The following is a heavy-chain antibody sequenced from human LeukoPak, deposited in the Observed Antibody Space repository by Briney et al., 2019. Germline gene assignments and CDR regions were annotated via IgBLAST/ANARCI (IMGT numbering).Heavy chain of an antibody. D-gene: IGHD3-22*01. CDR3: ARHRYFDSSGYYYDFDY. V-gene: IGHV4-59*08. CDR1: GDSFSSYY. CDR2: IYHSGST. Sequence: PSETLSLTCTVSGDSFSSYYWSWIRQPPGKGLEWIGSIYHSGSTDYVPSLKSRVTISLDTSKNQFSLKLSSVTAADTAVYYCARHRYFDSSGYYYDFDYWGQGTLVTVSS. J-gene: IGHJ4*02.